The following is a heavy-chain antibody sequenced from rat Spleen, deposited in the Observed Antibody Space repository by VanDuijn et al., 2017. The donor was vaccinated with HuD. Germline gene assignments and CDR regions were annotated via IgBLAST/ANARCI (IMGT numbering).Heavy chain of an antibody. D-gene: IGHD1-4*01. Sequence: EVQLVESDGGLVRPGRSLKLSCVASGFIFSDHYVAWVRQAPTKGLEWVASINYDGSRTYYRDSVKGRFTISRDNAKSTLYLQMDSLRSEDTATYYCARPDGYTYVMDAWGQGISVTVSS. CDR3: ARPDGYTYVMDA. CDR1: GFIFSDHY. CDR2: INYDGSRT. J-gene: IGHJ4*01. V-gene: IGHV5-29*01.